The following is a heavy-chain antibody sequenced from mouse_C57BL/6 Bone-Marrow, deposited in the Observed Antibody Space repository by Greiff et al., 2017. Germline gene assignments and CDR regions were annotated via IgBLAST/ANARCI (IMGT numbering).Heavy chain of an antibody. CDR1: GYTFTNYW. CDR2: MHPNGGSP. J-gene: IGHJ4*01. V-gene: IGHV1-64*01. CDR3: AGSYDYDDYTLDY. Sequence: QVQLQQPGAELVKPGASVKLSCKASGYTFTNYWMHWVKQRPGQGLEWIGMMHPNGGSPDYNEKFKSEATLSVDKSSRTAYMELSSLASEDSAVYYCAGSYDYDDYTLDYWGQGTSVTVSS. D-gene: IGHD2-4*01.